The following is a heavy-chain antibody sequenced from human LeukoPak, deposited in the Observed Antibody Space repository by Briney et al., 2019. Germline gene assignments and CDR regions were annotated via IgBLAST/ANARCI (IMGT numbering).Heavy chain of an antibody. V-gene: IGHV1-2*02. CDR2: INPNSGGT. J-gene: IGHJ6*02. CDR3: ARAPYCSSTSCYLRYGMDV. CDR1: GYTFTGYY. Sequence: ASVKVSCKASGYTFTGYYMHRVRQAPGQGLEWMGWINPNSGGTNYAQKFQGRVTMTRDTSISTAYMELSRLRSDDTAVYYCARAPYCSSTSCYLRYGMDVWGQGTTVTVSS. D-gene: IGHD2-2*01.